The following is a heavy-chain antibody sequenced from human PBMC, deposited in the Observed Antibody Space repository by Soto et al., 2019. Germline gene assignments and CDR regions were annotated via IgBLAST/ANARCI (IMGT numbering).Heavy chain of an antibody. Sequence: EVQLVESGGGLVQPGRSLRLSCAASGFTFDDYAMHWVRQAPGKGLEWVSGISWNSGSIGYADSVKGRFTISRDNAKNSLYLQMNSLRAEDTALYYCAKGGDCSGGSCYESEGDYYYGMDVWGQGTTVTVSS. CDR2: ISWNSGSI. J-gene: IGHJ6*02. D-gene: IGHD2-15*01. V-gene: IGHV3-9*01. CDR1: GFTFDDYA. CDR3: AKGGDCSGGSCYESEGDYYYGMDV.